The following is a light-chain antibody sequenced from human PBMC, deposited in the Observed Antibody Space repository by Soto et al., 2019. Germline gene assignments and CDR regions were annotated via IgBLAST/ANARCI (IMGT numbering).Light chain of an antibody. CDR1: SSNIGSNT. J-gene: IGLJ3*02. CDR2: SNN. Sequence: QSVLTQPPSASGTPGQRVTISCSGSSSNIGSNTVNWYQQLPGTAPKLLIYSNNQRPSGVPDRFSGSKSGTSASLAISGLQSEDEAEYYCAAWDDSLNGRVFGGGTKLTVL. V-gene: IGLV1-44*01. CDR3: AAWDDSLNGRV.